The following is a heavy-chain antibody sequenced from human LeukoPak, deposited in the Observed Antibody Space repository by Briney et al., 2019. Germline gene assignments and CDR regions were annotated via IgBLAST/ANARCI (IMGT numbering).Heavy chain of an antibody. D-gene: IGHD3-10*01. Sequence: ASVKVSCKASGYTFTGYYMHWVRQAPGQRLEWMGWINAGNGNTKYSQEFQGRVTITRDTSASTAYMELSSLRSEDMAVYYCARGLGLRFGELLPPDYWGQGTLVTVSS. V-gene: IGHV1-3*03. J-gene: IGHJ4*02. CDR2: INAGNGNT. CDR3: ARGLGLRFGELLPPDY. CDR1: GYTFTGYY.